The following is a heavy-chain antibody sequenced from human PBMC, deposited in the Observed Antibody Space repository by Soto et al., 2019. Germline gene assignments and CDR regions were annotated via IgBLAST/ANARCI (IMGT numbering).Heavy chain of an antibody. D-gene: IGHD6-19*01. CDR1: GGSISRSNYY. CDR3: ARRRYSIGWSTNWFDP. J-gene: IGHJ5*02. Sequence: QLQLQESGPGLVKPSETLSLTCTVSGGSISRSNYYWGWIRQPPGKGLEWIGSISYSGSTYYNPSLKSRVTMSVDTSKNQFALELTSVTAADTAVYYCARRRYSIGWSTNWFDPWGQGTLVTVSS. V-gene: IGHV4-39*01. CDR2: ISYSGST.